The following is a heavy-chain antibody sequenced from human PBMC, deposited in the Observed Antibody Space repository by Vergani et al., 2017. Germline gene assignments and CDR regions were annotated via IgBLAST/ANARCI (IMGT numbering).Heavy chain of an antibody. Sequence: QVQLVESGGGVVQPGRSLRLSCAASGFTFSSYAMHWVRQAPGKGLEWVAVISYDGSNKYYADSVKGRFTISRDNSKNTLDLQMNSLRAEDTSVYYCARVTRGAFDIWGQGTMVTVSS. CDR1: GFTFSSYA. V-gene: IGHV3-30-3*01. CDR3: ARVTRGAFDI. CDR2: ISYDGSNK. J-gene: IGHJ3*02. D-gene: IGHD1-1*01.